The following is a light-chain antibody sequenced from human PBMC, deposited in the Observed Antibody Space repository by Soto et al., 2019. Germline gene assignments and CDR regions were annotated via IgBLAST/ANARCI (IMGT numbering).Light chain of an antibody. V-gene: IGKV3D-20*02. CDR1: QSVSSTF. CDR2: GAS. J-gene: IGKJ5*01. Sequence: EIVLTQSPGTLSLSPWERATLSCRASQSVSSTFLAWYQQKPGQAPRLLLYGASSRATGIPDRFSGSVSGTDFTLTISGLEPEDFAIYYCEQRSNWPPITFGQGTRLEIK. CDR3: EQRSNWPPIT.